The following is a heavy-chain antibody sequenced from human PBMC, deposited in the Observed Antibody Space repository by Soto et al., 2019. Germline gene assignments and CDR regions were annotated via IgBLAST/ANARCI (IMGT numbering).Heavy chain of an antibody. CDR1: GGSISSGGYS. J-gene: IGHJ5*02. D-gene: IGHD6-13*01. CDR2: IYHSGST. Sequence: SETLSLTCAVSGGSISSGGYSWSWIRQPPGKGLEWIGCIYHSGSTYYNPSLKSRVTISVDRSKNQFSLKLSSVTAADTAVYYCARRIAAAGNNWFDPWGQGTLVTVSS. CDR3: ARRIAAAGNNWFDP. V-gene: IGHV4-30-2*01.